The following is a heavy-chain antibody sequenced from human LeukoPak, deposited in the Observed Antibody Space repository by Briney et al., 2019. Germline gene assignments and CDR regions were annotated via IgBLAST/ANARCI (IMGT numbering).Heavy chain of an antibody. Sequence: ASVKVSCKASGGTFSSYAISWVRQAPGQGLEWMGGIIPIFGTANYAQKFQGRVTITTDESTSTAYMELSSLRSEDTAVYYCASFNGAYYYDSSGYPPAAQGYFDYWGQGTLVTVSS. CDR3: ASFNGAYYYDSSGYPPAAQGYFDY. CDR2: IIPIFGTA. V-gene: IGHV1-69*05. D-gene: IGHD3-22*01. J-gene: IGHJ4*02. CDR1: GGTFSSYA.